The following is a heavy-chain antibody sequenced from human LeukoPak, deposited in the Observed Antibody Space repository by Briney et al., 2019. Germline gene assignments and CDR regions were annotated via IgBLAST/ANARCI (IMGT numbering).Heavy chain of an antibody. J-gene: IGHJ6*02. CDR1: GFTFSSYG. V-gene: IGHV3-33*01. Sequence: PGGSLRLSCAASGFTFSSYGMHWVRQAPGKGLEWVAVIWYDGSNKYYADSVKGRFTISRDNSKNTLYLQMNSLRAEDTAVYYCARETYQLLCGMDVWGQGTTVTVSS. D-gene: IGHD2-2*01. CDR3: ARETYQLLCGMDV. CDR2: IWYDGSNK.